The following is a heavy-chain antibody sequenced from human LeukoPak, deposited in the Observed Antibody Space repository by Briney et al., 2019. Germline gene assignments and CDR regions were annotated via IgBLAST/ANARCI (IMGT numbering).Heavy chain of an antibody. V-gene: IGHV1-2*02. CDR1: GYTFTTKY. J-gene: IGHJ5*02. CDR3: ATDQYTSSSGRLDP. Sequence: ASVKVSCKASGYTFTTKYMHWVRQAPGQGLEWMGWMNPNSGDTKYAQKFQGRVTMTRDTSITTAYMELSRLRSDDTAVYYCATDQYTSSSGRLDPWGQGSLVTVSS. D-gene: IGHD6-6*01. CDR2: MNPNSGDT.